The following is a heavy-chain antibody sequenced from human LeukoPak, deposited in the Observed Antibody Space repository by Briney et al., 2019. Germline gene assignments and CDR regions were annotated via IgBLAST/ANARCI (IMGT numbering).Heavy chain of an antibody. J-gene: IGHJ5*02. D-gene: IGHD5-24*01. CDR1: GFTVGSNY. Sequence: GGSLRLSCAASGFTVGSNYMSWVRQAPGKTLEWVSIIYTSGNTYYADSVKGRFTISRDNSKNTLYLQMNSLRAEDTAVYYCARVPDGYNLGTYFDPWGQGTLVTVSS. CDR2: IYTSGNT. CDR3: ARVPDGYNLGTYFDP. V-gene: IGHV3-53*01.